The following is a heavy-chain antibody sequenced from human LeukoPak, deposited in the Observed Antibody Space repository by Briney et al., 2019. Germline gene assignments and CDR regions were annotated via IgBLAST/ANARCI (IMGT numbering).Heavy chain of an antibody. D-gene: IGHD4-17*01. CDR1: GGSISSYY. Sequence: SGTLSLTCTVSGGSISSYYWSWIRQPPGKGLEWMGFIYYSGSSYYNPSLKSRVTMSVDTSKNQFSLKLTSVTAADTAFYYCAGADRHDYGEDYWGQGTLVTVSS. CDR3: AGADRHDYGEDY. J-gene: IGHJ4*02. V-gene: IGHV4-59*04. CDR2: IYYSGSS.